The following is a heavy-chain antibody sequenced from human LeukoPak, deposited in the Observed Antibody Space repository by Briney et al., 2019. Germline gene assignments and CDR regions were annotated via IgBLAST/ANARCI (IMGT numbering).Heavy chain of an antibody. CDR1: GYTFTGYY. V-gene: IGHV1-2*02. CDR2: INPNSGGT. Sequence: ASVKVSCKASGYTFTGYYMHWVRQAPGQGLEWMGWINPNSGGTNYAQKFQGRVTMTRDTSISTAYMELSRLRSDDPAVYYCARDIWFGELWDLFDYWGQGTLVTVSS. CDR3: ARDIWFGELWDLFDY. J-gene: IGHJ4*02. D-gene: IGHD3-10*01.